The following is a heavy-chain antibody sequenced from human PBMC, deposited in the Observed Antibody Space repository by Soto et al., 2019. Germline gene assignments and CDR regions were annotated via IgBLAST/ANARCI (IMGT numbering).Heavy chain of an antibody. Sequence: QVQLQESGPGLVKPSGSLSTTCAVSGGSISSSHWWSWVRQPPGKGLGWIGEIYHSVSTNYNQSLQSRVNISVGKSENRFSLKLSSVTAADTAVYYCARDVAAAEWGGAFELWGQGTLVNVSS. J-gene: IGHJ3*01. D-gene: IGHD6-13*01. CDR1: GGSISSSHW. CDR3: ARDVAAAEWGGAFEL. CDR2: IYHSVST. V-gene: IGHV4-4*02.